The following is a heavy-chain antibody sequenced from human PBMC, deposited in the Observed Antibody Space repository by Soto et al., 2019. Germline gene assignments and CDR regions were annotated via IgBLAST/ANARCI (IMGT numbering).Heavy chain of an antibody. V-gene: IGHV1-2*02. CDR2: INPNIGGT. D-gene: IGHD3-10*01. CDR3: ARDRGDYYYGMDV. Sequence: GASVKVSCKASGYTFTGYYMHWVRQAPGQGLEWMGWINPNIGGTNYAQKFQGRVTMTRDTSISTAYMELSRLRSDDTAVYYCARDRGDYYYGMDVWGQGTTVTVSS. J-gene: IGHJ6*02. CDR1: GYTFTGYY.